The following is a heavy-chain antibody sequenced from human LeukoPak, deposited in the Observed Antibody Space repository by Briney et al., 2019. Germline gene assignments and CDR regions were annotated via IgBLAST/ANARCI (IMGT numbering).Heavy chain of an antibody. D-gene: IGHD3-22*01. V-gene: IGHV3-48*03. CDR2: ISSSGSTI. CDR1: GLTFSNYE. CDR3: ARAMHSNSGYNYVTFDY. J-gene: IGHJ4*02. Sequence: GGSLRLSCAASGLTFSNYEMNWVRQAPGKGLEWVSYISSSGSTIYYADSVKGRFTMSRDNPKKSLYLQMNSLRVEDTAVYYCARAMHSNSGYNYVTFDYWGQGALATVSS.